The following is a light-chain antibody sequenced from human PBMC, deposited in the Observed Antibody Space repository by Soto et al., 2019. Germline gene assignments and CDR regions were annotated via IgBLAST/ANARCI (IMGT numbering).Light chain of an antibody. J-gene: IGLJ1*01. CDR3: SSYSTTSTLYV. Sequence: QFVLTQPASVSGSPGQSITISCTGTTSDVGASNYVSWYQHHPGKAPKLMIYEVRNRPSGISNRFSGSKSGNTASLTISGLQAEDEADYYCSSYSTTSTLYVFGTGTKV. CDR2: EVR. V-gene: IGLV2-14*01. CDR1: TSDVGASNY.